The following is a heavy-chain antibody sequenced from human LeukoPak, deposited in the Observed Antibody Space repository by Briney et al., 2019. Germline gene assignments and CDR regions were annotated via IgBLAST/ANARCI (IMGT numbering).Heavy chain of an antibody. V-gene: IGHV3-7*01. CDR1: GFTFSSYW. CDR2: IKQDGSEK. Sequence: GGSLRLSCAASGFTFSSYWMSWVRQAPGKGLEWVANIKQDGSEKYYVDSVKGRFTISRDNAKNSLYLQMNSLRAEDTAVYYCAREITYYYDSNGYFSFHFDYWGQGTLVTVSS. D-gene: IGHD3-22*01. J-gene: IGHJ4*02. CDR3: AREITYYYDSNGYFSFHFDY.